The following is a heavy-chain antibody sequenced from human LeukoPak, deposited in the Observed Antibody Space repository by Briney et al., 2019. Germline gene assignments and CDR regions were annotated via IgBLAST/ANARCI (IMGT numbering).Heavy chain of an antibody. CDR3: ARWRNYYGSGSYYYYYYGMDV. Sequence: PSETLSLTCAVYGGSFSGYYWSWIRQPPGKGLEWIGEINHSGSTNYNPPLKSRVTISVDTSKNQFSLKLSSVTAADTAVYYCARWRNYYGSGSYYYYYYGMDVWGQGTTVTVSS. CDR2: INHSGST. J-gene: IGHJ6*02. V-gene: IGHV4-34*01. D-gene: IGHD3-10*01. CDR1: GGSFSGYY.